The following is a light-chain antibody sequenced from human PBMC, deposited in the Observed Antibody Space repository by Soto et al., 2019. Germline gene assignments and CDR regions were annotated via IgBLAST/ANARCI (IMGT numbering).Light chain of an antibody. V-gene: IGKV1-5*03. CDR1: QSISSW. J-gene: IGKJ1*01. CDR3: QHYNTYST. Sequence: DIQMTHPPSTLSASVWDRVIITFRASQSISSWLAWYQQKPGKAPKLLIYKASSLESGVPSRFSGSGSGTEFTLTISSLQPDDFATYYCQHYNTYSTFGQGTKVDIK. CDR2: KAS.